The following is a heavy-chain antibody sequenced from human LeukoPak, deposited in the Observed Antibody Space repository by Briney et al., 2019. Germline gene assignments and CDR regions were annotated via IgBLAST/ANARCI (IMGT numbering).Heavy chain of an antibody. V-gene: IGHV4-30-4*08. CDR1: GGSISSGDYY. CDR2: IYYSGST. D-gene: IGHD5-24*01. J-gene: IGHJ4*02. Sequence: SESLSLTCTVSGGSISSGDYYWSWIRQPPGKGLEWIGYIYYSGSTYYNPSLKSRLTISVDTSKNQFSLKLSSVTAADTAVYYCARKRRDGYNLGYFDYWGQGTLVTVSS. CDR3: ARKRRDGYNLGYFDY.